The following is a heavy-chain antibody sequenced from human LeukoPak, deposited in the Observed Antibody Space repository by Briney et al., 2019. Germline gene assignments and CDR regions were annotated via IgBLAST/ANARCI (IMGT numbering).Heavy chain of an antibody. CDR1: GFTFSSYS. V-gene: IGHV3-21*01. D-gene: IGHD3-22*01. CDR3: AREHSGGGNYYDTSGYYRSFDY. J-gene: IGHJ4*02. CDR2: ISSSRSYI. Sequence: GGSLRLSCAPSGFTFSSYSMNWVSHAPGKGLERVSYISSSRSYIYYADSVIGRFTISRDNAKNSLYLQMSSLRVEDTAVYYCAREHSGGGNYYDTSGYYRSFDYWGQGTPVTVSS.